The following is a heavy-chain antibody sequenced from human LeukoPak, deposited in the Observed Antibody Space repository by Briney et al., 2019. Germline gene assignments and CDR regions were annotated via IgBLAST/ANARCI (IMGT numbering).Heavy chain of an antibody. V-gene: IGHV3-21*01. CDR2: IGSSSSYI. CDR3: AASTKHTAMVDY. D-gene: IGHD5-18*01. CDR1: GFTLSSYS. Sequence: GGSLRLSCAASGFTLSSYSMNWVRQAPGKGLEWVSSIGSSSSYIYYADSVKGRFTISRDNAKNSLHLQMNSLRAEDTAVYYCAASTKHTAMVDYWGQGTLVTVSS. J-gene: IGHJ4*02.